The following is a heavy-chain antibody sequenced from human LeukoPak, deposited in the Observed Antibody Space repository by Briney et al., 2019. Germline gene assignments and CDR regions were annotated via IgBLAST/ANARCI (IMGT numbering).Heavy chain of an antibody. CDR2: MYHSGSA. J-gene: IGHJ4*02. Sequence: PSETLSLTCAVSNYSISSAYYWGWIRQPPGKGLEWIGSMYHSGSADYNPSLKSRVTISVDTSKNQFSLKLRSVTAADTAVYYCARDQAYCGGDRYFDFWGQGTLVTVSS. D-gene: IGHD2-21*02. CDR3: ARDQAYCGGDRYFDF. CDR1: NYSISSAYY. V-gene: IGHV4-38-2*02.